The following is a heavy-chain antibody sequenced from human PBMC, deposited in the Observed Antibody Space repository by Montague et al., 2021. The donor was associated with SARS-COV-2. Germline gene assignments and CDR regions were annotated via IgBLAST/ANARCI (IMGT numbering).Heavy chain of an antibody. CDR2: ISQSGNT. CDR3: ARLGDGIVPSPILGLGPYYSFYYMDV. J-gene: IGHJ6*03. D-gene: IGHD2-2*02. Sequence: SETLSLTCAVHGTSFSGYYWSWIRQPPGKGLEWIGEISQSGNTKYNPSLQSRVSISLDTSRNQFSLKLTSITAADTAIYYCARLGDGIVPSPILGLGPYYSFYYMDVWGKGPPSPSP. CDR1: GTSFSGYY. V-gene: IGHV4-34*01.